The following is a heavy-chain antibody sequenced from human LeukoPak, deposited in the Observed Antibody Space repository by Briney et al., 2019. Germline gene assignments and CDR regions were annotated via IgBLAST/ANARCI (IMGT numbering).Heavy chain of an antibody. V-gene: IGHV4-31*03. CDR3: ARHRSLGIDAFDI. CDR1: GGSISSGGYY. Sequence: SQTLSLTCTVSGGSISSGGYYWSWIRQHPGKGLEWIGYIYYSGSTNYNPSLKSRVTISVDTSKNQFSLKLSSVTAADTAVYYCARHRSLGIDAFDIWGQGTMVTVSS. CDR2: IYYSGST. D-gene: IGHD3-16*01. J-gene: IGHJ3*02.